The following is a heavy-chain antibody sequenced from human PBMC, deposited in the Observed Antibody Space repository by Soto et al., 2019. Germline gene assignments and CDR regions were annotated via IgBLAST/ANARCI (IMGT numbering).Heavy chain of an antibody. CDR3: ARTIPGYFWAGAY. CDR2: IGGSGANT. V-gene: IGHV3-23*01. Sequence: GGSLRLSCAASVFTFNMYAMSWVRQAPGKGLEWVSGIGGSGANTYYADFVKGRFTISRDNSKNTLYLQMDSLRAEDTAIYYCARTIPGYFWAGAYWGQGTLVTVSS. D-gene: IGHD1-1*01. J-gene: IGHJ4*02. CDR1: VFTFNMYA.